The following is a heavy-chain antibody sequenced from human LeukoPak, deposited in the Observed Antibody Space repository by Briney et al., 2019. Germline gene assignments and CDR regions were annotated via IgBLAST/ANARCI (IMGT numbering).Heavy chain of an antibody. CDR1: GDSVSSNSAA. Sequence: SQTLSLTCGISGDSVSSNSAAWNWIRQSPSRGLEWLGRTYYRSKWNNNYAVSVKSRITINADTSKNQFSLHLNSVTPVDTAVYYCARGWAGTVDYWGQGTLVTVSS. CDR2: TYYRSKWNN. CDR3: ARGWAGTVDY. D-gene: IGHD6-19*01. V-gene: IGHV6-1*01. J-gene: IGHJ4*02.